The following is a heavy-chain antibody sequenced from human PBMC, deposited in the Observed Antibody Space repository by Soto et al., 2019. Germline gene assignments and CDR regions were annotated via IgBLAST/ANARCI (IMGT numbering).Heavy chain of an antibody. V-gene: IGHV4-39*02. CDR2: IYYSGST. Sequence: SETLSLTCTVSGGSISSSSYHWCWIRHPPGKGLEWIGSIYYSGSTYYNPSLKSRVTISVDTSKNQFSLKLSSVTAADTAVYYCARDSYCSGGSCYDVAFDYWGQGTLVTVS. CDR3: ARDSYCSGGSCYDVAFDY. CDR1: GGSISSSSYH. D-gene: IGHD2-15*01. J-gene: IGHJ4*02.